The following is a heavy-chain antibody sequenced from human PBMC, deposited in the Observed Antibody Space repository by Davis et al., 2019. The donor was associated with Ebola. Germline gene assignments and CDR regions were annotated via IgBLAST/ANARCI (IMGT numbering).Heavy chain of an antibody. D-gene: IGHD2-2*01. V-gene: IGHV4-59*01. Sequence: PSETLSLTCTVSGASMTSYYWSWIRQPLGKGLEWIGYIAYTGNTIYNPSLKSRVTISGDTSKKQFSLRLSSVTAADTAVYYCARGGLVPAALYLWGQGTMVTVSS. CDR1: GASMTSYY. J-gene: IGHJ3*01. CDR2: IAYTGNT. CDR3: ARGGLVPAALYL.